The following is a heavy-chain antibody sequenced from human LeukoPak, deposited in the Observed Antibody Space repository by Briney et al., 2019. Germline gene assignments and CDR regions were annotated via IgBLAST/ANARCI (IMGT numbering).Heavy chain of an antibody. CDR1: GFTFSSYG. D-gene: IGHD3-9*01. V-gene: IGHV3-7*01. Sequence: PGGSLRLSCAASGFTFSSYGMHWVRQAPGKGLEWVANIKQDGSEKYYVDSVKGRFTISRDNAKNSLYLQMNSLRAEDTAVYYCARPLHYDILTVDYWGQGTLVTVSS. J-gene: IGHJ4*02. CDR3: ARPLHYDILTVDY. CDR2: IKQDGSEK.